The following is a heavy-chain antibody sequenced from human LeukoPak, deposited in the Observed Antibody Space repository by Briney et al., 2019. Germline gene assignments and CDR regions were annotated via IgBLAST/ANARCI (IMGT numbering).Heavy chain of an antibody. D-gene: IGHD3-22*01. CDR1: GFTFSSFG. Sequence: GGSLRLSCAASGFTFSSFGMNWVRQAPGKGLVWVSRINSDGSSTSYADSVKGRFTISRDNAKNTLYLQMNSLRAEDTAVYYCARDYYDSSGYLPDYWGQGTLVTVSS. J-gene: IGHJ4*02. CDR3: ARDYYDSSGYLPDY. CDR2: INSDGSST. V-gene: IGHV3-74*01.